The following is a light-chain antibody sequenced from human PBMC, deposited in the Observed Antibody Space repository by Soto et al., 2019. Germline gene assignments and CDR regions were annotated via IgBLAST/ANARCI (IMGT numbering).Light chain of an antibody. CDR1: QSLVHRNGYNY. CDR3: MQTVQSRS. J-gene: IGKJ1*01. V-gene: IGKV2-28*01. CDR2: MGS. Sequence: DTVVTQSPLALSVTPGESASISCRSSQSLVHRNGYNYLDWYLQKPGQSPQLLIYMGSNRASGVPDRFSGSGSGTEYTLTISRVEVEDVGVYYCMQTVQSRSFGQGTKVEI.